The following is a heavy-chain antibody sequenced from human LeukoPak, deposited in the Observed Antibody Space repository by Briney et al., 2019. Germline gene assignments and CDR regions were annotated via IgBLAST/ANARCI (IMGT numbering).Heavy chain of an antibody. J-gene: IGHJ4*02. Sequence: ASVKVSCKASGYTFTSYYIHWVRQAPGQGLEWMGIIRPSGGRASYPQNFQGRVTMTMDMSASTVHMELSSLTSEDTAMYYCAREPLESFRFDYWGQGAPVTVSS. CDR2: IRPSGGRA. V-gene: IGHV1-46*01. CDR1: GYTFTSYY. D-gene: IGHD3-16*02. CDR3: AREPLESFRFDY.